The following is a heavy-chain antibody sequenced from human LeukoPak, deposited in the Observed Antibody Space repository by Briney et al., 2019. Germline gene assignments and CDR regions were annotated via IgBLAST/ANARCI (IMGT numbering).Heavy chain of an antibody. D-gene: IGHD5-18*01. CDR1: GFTFSSYW. V-gene: IGHV3-7*01. CDR3: ARRGPYSYGYDLFDYYYYYGMDV. CDR2: IKQDGSEK. J-gene: IGHJ6*02. Sequence: PGGSLRLSCAASGFTFSSYWMSWVRQAPGKGLEWVANIKQDGSEKYYVDSVKGRFTISRDNAKNSLYLQMNSLRAEDTAVYYCARRGPYSYGYDLFDYYYYYGMDVWGQGTTVTVSS.